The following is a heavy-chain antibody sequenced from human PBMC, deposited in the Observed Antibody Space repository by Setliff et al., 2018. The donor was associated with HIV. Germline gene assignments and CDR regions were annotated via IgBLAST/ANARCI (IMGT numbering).Heavy chain of an antibody. D-gene: IGHD6-6*01. CDR1: GYTFTSYY. V-gene: IGHV1-46*01. Sequence: ASVKVSCKASGYTFTSYYMHWGRQAPGQGLEWMGIINPSSGSTTYEQKFQGRVTMTRDTSTSTVYMELSSLRSEDTAVYYCARDPAPSSSASYFQHWGQGTPVTVSS. J-gene: IGHJ1*01. CDR2: INPSSGST. CDR3: ARDPAPSSSASYFQH.